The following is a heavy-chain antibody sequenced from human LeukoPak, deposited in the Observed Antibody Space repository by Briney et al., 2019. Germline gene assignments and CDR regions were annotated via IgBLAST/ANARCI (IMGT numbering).Heavy chain of an antibody. D-gene: IGHD4-17*01. CDR1: GFTFSSYS. CDR2: ISSSSSYI. V-gene: IGHV3-21*04. Sequence: PGGSLRLSCAASGFTFSSYSMNWVRQAPGKGLGGVSSISSSSSYIYYADSVKGRFTISRDNAKNSLYLQMNSLRAEDTAVYYCARDPNGDYFGAFDIWGQGTMVTVSS. CDR3: ARDPNGDYFGAFDI. J-gene: IGHJ3*02.